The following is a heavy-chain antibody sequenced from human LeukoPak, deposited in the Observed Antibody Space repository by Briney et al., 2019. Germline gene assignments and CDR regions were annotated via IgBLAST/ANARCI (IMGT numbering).Heavy chain of an antibody. Sequence: GGSLRLSCAASGFTFSSYAMHWVRQAPGKGLEWVAVISYDGSNKYYADSVKGRFTISRDNSKNTLYLQMNSLRAEDTAVYYCARGACYDSSGYYPFDAFDIWGQGTMVTVSS. J-gene: IGHJ3*02. CDR3: ARGACYDSSGYYPFDAFDI. CDR1: GFTFSSYA. CDR2: ISYDGSNK. V-gene: IGHV3-30*04. D-gene: IGHD3-22*01.